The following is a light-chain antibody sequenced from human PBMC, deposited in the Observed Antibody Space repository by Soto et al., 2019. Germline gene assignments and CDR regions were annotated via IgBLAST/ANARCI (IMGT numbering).Light chain of an antibody. J-gene: IGKJ1*01. CDR1: QSVSSSY. Sequence: EIVLTQSPGTLSLSPGERATLSCRASQSVSSSYLAWYQQKPGQAPRLLIYGASSRATGIPDRLSGSGSGTDFTLTISRLEPEDFAVYYCQQYGSSRRTFGQGTKV. CDR2: GAS. CDR3: QQYGSSRRT. V-gene: IGKV3-20*01.